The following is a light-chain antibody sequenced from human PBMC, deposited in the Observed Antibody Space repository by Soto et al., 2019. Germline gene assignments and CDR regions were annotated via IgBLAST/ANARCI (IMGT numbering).Light chain of an antibody. CDR2: GAS. V-gene: IGKV3D-20*02. J-gene: IGKJ3*01. CDR1: QSVSSSY. CDR3: QQRSNWPPEFT. Sequence: EIVLTQSPGTLSLSPGERATLSCRASQSVSSSYLAWYQQKPGQAPRLLIYGASNRATGIPARFSGSGSGTDFTLTISNLEPEDFAVYYCQQRSNWPPEFTFGPGTKVDIK.